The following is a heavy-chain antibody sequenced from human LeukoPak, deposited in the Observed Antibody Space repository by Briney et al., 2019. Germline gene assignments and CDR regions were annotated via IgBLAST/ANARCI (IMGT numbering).Heavy chain of an antibody. D-gene: IGHD5-24*01. J-gene: IGHJ4*02. CDR3: ASRDGYNGSFDY. CDR2: IYYSGST. CDR1: GGSISSYY. Sequence: SETLSLTCTVSGGSISSYYWSWIRQPPGKGLEWIGYIYYSGSTNYNPSLKSRVTISVDTSKNQFSLKLSSVTAADTAMYYCASRDGYNGSFDYWGQGTLVTVSS. V-gene: IGHV4-59*01.